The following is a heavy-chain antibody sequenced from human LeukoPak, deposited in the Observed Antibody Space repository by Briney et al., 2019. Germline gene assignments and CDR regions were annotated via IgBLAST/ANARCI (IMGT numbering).Heavy chain of an antibody. D-gene: IGHD3-22*01. CDR1: GFTFSSYG. J-gene: IGHJ3*02. CDR2: ISYDGSNK. V-gene: IGHV3-30*18. Sequence: GGSLRLSCAASGFTFSSYGMHWVRQAPGKGLEWVAVISYDGSNKYYADSVKGRFTISRDTSKNTLYLQMNSLRAEDTAVYYCAKGVNYYDSSGYSLDAFDIWGQGTMVTVSS. CDR3: AKGVNYYDSSGYSLDAFDI.